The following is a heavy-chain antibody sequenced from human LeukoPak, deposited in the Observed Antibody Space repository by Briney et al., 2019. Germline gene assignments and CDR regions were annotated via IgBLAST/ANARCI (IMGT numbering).Heavy chain of an antibody. J-gene: IGHJ4*02. CDR3: ARSEWQNNYFDY. Sequence: GGSLRLSCAASGFTFSSYAMHWVRQAPGKGLEWVAVISYDGSNKYYADSVKGRFTISRANYKNTLYLQITSLRAEDTAVYYCARSEWQNNYFDYWGQGTLVTVSS. D-gene: IGHD3-3*01. CDR2: ISYDGSNK. CDR1: GFTFSSYA. V-gene: IGHV3-30*04.